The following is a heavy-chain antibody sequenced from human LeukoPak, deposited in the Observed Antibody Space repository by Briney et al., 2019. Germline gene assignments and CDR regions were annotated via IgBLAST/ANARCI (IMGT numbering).Heavy chain of an antibody. CDR1: GGSFSGYH. V-gene: IGHV4-34*01. J-gene: IGHJ5*02. D-gene: IGHD6-19*01. Sequence: SETLSLTCAVYGGSFSGYHWSWIRQPPGKGLEWIGEINHSGSTNYNPSLKSRVTISVDTSKNQFSLKLSSVTAADTAVYYCARAGAIAVAGRGPWFDPWGQGTLVTVSS. CDR3: ARAGAIAVAGRGPWFDP. CDR2: INHSGST.